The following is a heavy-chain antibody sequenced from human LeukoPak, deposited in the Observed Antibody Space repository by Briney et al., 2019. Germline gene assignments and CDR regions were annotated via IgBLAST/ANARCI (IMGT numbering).Heavy chain of an antibody. CDR3: ARPLGYCSSTSCHGFDP. CDR1: GFTFSSYT. D-gene: IGHD2-2*01. Sequence: GGSLRLSCAASGFTFSSYTMNWVRQAPGKGLEWVAVISYDERNEYYADSVKGRFTISRDNSKNTVYLQMNSLRAEDTAVYYCARPLGYCSSTSCHGFDPWGQGTLVTVSS. V-gene: IGHV3-30*04. J-gene: IGHJ5*02. CDR2: ISYDERNE.